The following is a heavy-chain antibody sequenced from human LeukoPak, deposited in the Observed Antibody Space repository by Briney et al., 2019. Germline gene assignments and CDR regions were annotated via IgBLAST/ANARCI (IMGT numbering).Heavy chain of an antibody. D-gene: IGHD2-2*01. CDR3: ARSFCSSSTCYAVGAFDI. CDR2: IYYSGST. CDR1: GGSISSYY. Sequence: SETLSLTCTVSGGSISSYYWSWIRQPPGKGLEWIGYIYYSGSTNYNPSLKSRVTISIDTSKNQFSLKLSSVTAADTAVCYCARSFCSSSTCYAVGAFDIWGQGTMVTVSS. J-gene: IGHJ3*02. V-gene: IGHV4-59*08.